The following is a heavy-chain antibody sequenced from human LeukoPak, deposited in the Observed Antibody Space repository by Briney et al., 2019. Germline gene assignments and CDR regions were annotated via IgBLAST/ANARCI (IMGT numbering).Heavy chain of an antibody. J-gene: IGHJ4*02. CDR1: GGSSSGYY. CDR3: ARGNYYDSSGYYGY. V-gene: IGHV4-34*01. D-gene: IGHD3-22*01. CDR2: INHSGST. Sequence: SETLSLTCGVYGGSSSGYYWSWIRQPPGKGLEWIGEINHSGSTNYNPSLKSRVTISVNTSKNQFSLKLSSVTAADTAVYYCARGNYYDSSGYYGYWGQGTLVTVSS.